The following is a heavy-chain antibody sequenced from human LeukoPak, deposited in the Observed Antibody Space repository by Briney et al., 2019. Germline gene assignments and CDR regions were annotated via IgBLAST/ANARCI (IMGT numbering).Heavy chain of an antibody. V-gene: IGHV1-18*04. J-gene: IGHJ6*04. CDR3: ARPSYCSGGSCYSYGMDV. CDR1: GYTFTSYG. CDR2: ISAYNGNT. Sequence: ASVKVSCTASGYTFTSYGISWVRQAPGQGLEWMGWISAYNGNTSYAQKLRGRVTMTTDTSTSTAYMELRSLRSDDTAVYYCARPSYCSGGSCYSYGMDVWGKGTTVTVSS. D-gene: IGHD2-15*01.